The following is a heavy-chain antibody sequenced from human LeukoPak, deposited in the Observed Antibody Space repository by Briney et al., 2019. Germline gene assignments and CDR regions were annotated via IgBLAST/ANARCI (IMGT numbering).Heavy chain of an antibody. V-gene: IGHV3-30-3*01. CDR1: GFTFSSYV. CDR3: ARVRSTSGYYDAFDI. D-gene: IGHD3-22*01. Sequence: GGSLRLSCAASGFTFSSYVIQWVRQAPGKGLEWVAVISSNGVNKYYADSVTGRSTMSRDNSKNTLYLQMDSLRAEDTAVYYCARVRSTSGYYDAFDIWGQGTMVTVSS. J-gene: IGHJ3*02. CDR2: ISSNGVNK.